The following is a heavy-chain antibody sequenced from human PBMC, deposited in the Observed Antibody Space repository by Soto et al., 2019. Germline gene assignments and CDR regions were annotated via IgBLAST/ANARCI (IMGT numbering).Heavy chain of an antibody. Sequence: GPQVKVSCKASGGTFSSYAISWVRQAPGQGLEWMGGIIPIFGTANYAQKFQGRVTITADESTSTAYMELSSLRSEDTAVYYCARGYSSGWYEGYYYGMDVWGQGTTVTVSS. CDR2: IIPIFGTA. V-gene: IGHV1-69*01. CDR1: GGTFSSYA. D-gene: IGHD6-19*01. CDR3: ARGYSSGWYEGYYYGMDV. J-gene: IGHJ6*02.